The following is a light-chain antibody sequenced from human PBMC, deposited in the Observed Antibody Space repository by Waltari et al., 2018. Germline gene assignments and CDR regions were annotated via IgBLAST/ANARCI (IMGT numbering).Light chain of an antibody. V-gene: IGKV3-15*01. Sequence: EIVMTQSPATLSVSPGEGVTLSCRASRSVTNMLAWYQQKPGQAPRLLMYDASPRAAGIPARFSGSESGTEFTLTINSLQSEDFAVYFCQQYYNWPLTFGPGTKVDIK. J-gene: IGKJ3*01. CDR1: RSVTNM. CDR3: QQYYNWPLT. CDR2: DAS.